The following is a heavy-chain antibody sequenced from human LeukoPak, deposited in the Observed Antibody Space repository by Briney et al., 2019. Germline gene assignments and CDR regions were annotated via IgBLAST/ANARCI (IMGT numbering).Heavy chain of an antibody. CDR2: IYTSGST. CDR3: ARVRRVYYMDV. J-gene: IGHJ6*03. Sequence: SESLSLTCTVSGGSISSGSYYWSWIRQPAGKGLEWIGRIYTSGSTNYNPSLKSRVTISVDTSKNQFSLKLNSVTAADTAVYYCARVRRVYYMDVWGKGTTVTVSS. D-gene: IGHD4/OR15-4a*01. V-gene: IGHV4-61*02. CDR1: GGSISSGSYY.